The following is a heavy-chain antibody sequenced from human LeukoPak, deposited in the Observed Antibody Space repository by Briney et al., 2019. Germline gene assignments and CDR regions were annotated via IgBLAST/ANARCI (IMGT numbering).Heavy chain of an antibody. D-gene: IGHD1-26*01. V-gene: IGHV1-46*01. J-gene: IGHJ3*02. CDR3: ARDTVGATDSFDI. CDR1: GYTFTSYY. CDR2: INPSGGST. Sequence: ASVKVSCKASGYTFTSYYMHWVRQAPGQGLEWMGIINPSGGSTGYAQKFQGRVTMTRDTSTSTVYMELSSLKSEDTAVYYCARDTVGATDSFDIWGQGTMVTVSS.